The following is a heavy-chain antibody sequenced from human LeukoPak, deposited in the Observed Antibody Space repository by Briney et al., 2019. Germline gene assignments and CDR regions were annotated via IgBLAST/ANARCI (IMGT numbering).Heavy chain of an antibody. CDR3: ARGLGITIFGVVIKVGYFDY. Sequence: PGGSLRLSCAASGFTFSSYWMSWVRQAPGKGLEWVANIKQDGSEKYYVDSVKGRFTISRDNAKNSLYLQMNSLRAEDTAVYYCARGLGITIFGVVIKVGYFDYWGQGTLVTVSS. D-gene: IGHD3-3*01. J-gene: IGHJ4*02. CDR2: IKQDGSEK. V-gene: IGHV3-7*01. CDR1: GFTFSSYW.